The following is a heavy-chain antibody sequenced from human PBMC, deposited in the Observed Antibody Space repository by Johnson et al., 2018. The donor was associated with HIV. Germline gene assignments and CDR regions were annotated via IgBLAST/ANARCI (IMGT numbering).Heavy chain of an antibody. CDR3: ARVAGYGYCSSTSCVPRDAFDI. J-gene: IGHJ3*02. D-gene: IGHD2-2*01. CDR1: GFTFSSYW. CDR2: INSDGSST. Sequence: VQLVESGGGVVQPGRSLRLSCAASGFTFSSYWMHWVRQAPGKGLVWVSRINSDGSSTSYADSVKGRFTISRDNAKNTLYLQMNSLRAEDTAVYYCARVAGYGYCSSTSCVPRDAFDIWGQGTMVTVSS. V-gene: IGHV3-74*02.